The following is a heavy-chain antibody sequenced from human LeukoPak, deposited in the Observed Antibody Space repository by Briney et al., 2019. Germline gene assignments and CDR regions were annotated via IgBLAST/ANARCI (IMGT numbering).Heavy chain of an antibody. CDR2: INPNSGGT. D-gene: IGHD3-22*01. CDR1: GYTFTGFY. Sequence: ASLKVSCKASGYTFTGFYIHCVRQAARQRLEGRGGINPNSGGTNYAQKFQGRVTMTRDPSISTAYMELSRLRSAHTAVYSCARVTYYYDSSGYYSYWGHGTLVTVSS. J-gene: IGHJ4*01. CDR3: ARVTYYYDSSGYYSY. V-gene: IGHV1-2*02.